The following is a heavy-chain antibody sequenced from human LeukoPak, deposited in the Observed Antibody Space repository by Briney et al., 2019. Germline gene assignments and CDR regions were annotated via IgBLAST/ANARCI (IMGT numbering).Heavy chain of an antibody. CDR3: AREMLPAAPFDY. CDR2: IYYSGST. V-gene: IGHV4-59*01. D-gene: IGHD2-2*01. J-gene: IGHJ4*02. Sequence: SETLSLTCTVSDGSISSYYWSWIRQPPGKGLEWIGYIYYSGSTNYNPFLKSRVTISVDTSKNQFSLKLSSVTAADTAVYYCAREMLPAAPFDYWGQGTLVTVSS. CDR1: DGSISSYY.